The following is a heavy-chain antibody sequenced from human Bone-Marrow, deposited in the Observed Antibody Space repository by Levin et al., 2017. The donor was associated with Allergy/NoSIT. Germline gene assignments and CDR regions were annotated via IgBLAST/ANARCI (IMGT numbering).Heavy chain of an antibody. CDR2: SNSDGSST. CDR3: ATESYSSTWYGPVY. CDR1: GFTFSSYW. J-gene: IGHJ4*02. V-gene: IGHV3-74*03. Sequence: PGGSLRLSCAASGFTFSSYWMHWVRQAPGKGLVWVSRSNSDGSSTTYADSVKGRFTISRDNAKNTLYLQMNSLRVEDTAVYYCATESYSSTWYGPVYWGQGTLVTVSS. D-gene: IGHD6-13*01.